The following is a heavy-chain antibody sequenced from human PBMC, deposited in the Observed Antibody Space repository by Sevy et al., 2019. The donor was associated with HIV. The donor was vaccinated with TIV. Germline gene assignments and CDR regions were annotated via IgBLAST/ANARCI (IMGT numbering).Heavy chain of an antibody. J-gene: IGHJ6*02. D-gene: IGHD5-18*01. CDR3: ARVREDTAMVYRLLDDYYGMDV. CDR1: GFTFSSYG. Sequence: GGSLRLSCAASGFTFSSYGMHWVRQAPGKGLEWVAVIWYDGSNKYYADSVKGRFTISRDNSKNTLYLQMNSLRAEDTAVYYCARVREDTAMVYRLLDDYYGMDVWGQGTTVTVSS. V-gene: IGHV3-33*01. CDR2: IWYDGSNK.